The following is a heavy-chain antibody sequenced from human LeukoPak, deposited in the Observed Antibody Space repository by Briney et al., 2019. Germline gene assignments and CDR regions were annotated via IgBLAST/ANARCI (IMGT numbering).Heavy chain of an antibody. Sequence: SETLSLTCTVSGGSISSSSYYWGWIRQPPGKGLEWIGSIYYSGSTYYNPSLKSRVTISVDTSKNQFSLKLSSVTAADTAVYYCAGRNYDFWSGYHGGFDPWGQGTLVTVSS. CDR2: IYYSGST. CDR1: GGSISSSSYY. J-gene: IGHJ5*02. D-gene: IGHD3-3*01. V-gene: IGHV4-39*01. CDR3: AGRNYDFWSGYHGGFDP.